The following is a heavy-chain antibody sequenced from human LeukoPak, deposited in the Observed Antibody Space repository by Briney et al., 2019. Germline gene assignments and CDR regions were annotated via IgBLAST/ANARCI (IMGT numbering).Heavy chain of an antibody. J-gene: IGHJ4*02. CDR1: GYTFTSYG. V-gene: IGHV1-18*01. CDR3: ARDLDIVVVVAANPSGY. Sequence: APVKVSCKASGYTFTSYGISWVRQAPGQGLEWMGWISAYNGNTNYAQKLQGRVTMTTDTSTSTAYMELRSLRSDDTAVYYCARDLDIVVVVAANPSGYWGQGTLSPSPQ. CDR2: ISAYNGNT. D-gene: IGHD2-15*01.